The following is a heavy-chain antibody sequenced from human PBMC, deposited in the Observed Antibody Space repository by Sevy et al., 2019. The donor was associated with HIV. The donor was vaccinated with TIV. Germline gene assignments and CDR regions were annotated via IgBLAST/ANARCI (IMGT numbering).Heavy chain of an antibody. D-gene: IGHD4-17*01. J-gene: IGHJ4*02. CDR2: IDHSGRS. CDR1: GESFSNYY. Sequence: SETLSLTCAVYGESFSNYYWSWIRLSPGKGLESIGEIDHSGRSDYNPSLKSRVTMSGDTSKNQFSLKLTSVTAADTAEYYCARGPKPLRSDYGDYRGVGYYFDSWGQGTLVTVSS. CDR3: ARGPKPLRSDYGDYRGVGYYFDS. V-gene: IGHV4-34*01.